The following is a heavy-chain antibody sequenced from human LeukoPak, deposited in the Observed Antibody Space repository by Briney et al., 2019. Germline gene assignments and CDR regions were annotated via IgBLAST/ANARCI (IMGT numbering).Heavy chain of an antibody. Sequence: PGGSLRLSCAASGLTLSNYWMHWVRQAPGKGLVWVSRMNSDGSGTSYADSVKGRFTISRDNAKNTLYLQMNSLRAEDTALYYCAKDKDVARYSSSWGIDYWGQGTLVTVSS. CDR1: GLTLSNYW. J-gene: IGHJ4*02. CDR2: MNSDGSGT. V-gene: IGHV3-74*01. CDR3: AKDKDVARYSSSWGIDY. D-gene: IGHD6-13*01.